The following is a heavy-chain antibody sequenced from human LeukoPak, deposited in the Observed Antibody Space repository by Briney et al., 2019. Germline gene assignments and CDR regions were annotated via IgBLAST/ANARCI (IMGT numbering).Heavy chain of an antibody. Sequence: EASVKVSCKTSGYTFTSYGLSWVRQAPGQGLEWVGWLSPYSGNTNYAQKVQGRVTMTTDTSTSTAYMELRSLRSDDTAVYYCARADTLYAMGDYWGQGTLVTVSS. CDR2: LSPYSGNT. D-gene: IGHD2-8*01. CDR3: ARADTLYAMGDY. J-gene: IGHJ4*02. V-gene: IGHV1-18*01. CDR1: GYTFTSYG.